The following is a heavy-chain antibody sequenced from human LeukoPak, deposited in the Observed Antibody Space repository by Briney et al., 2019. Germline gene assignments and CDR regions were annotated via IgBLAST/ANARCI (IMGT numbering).Heavy chain of an antibody. D-gene: IGHD3-10*01. CDR1: GYTFGSYA. Sequence: GGSLRLSCAASGYTFGSYALGWVRQAPGKGLEWVAIISGRGHITYYANSVKGRFSISRDNSKHTMYMQTNSLRVEDTAMYYCVRGGSQPITMHVFDFWGQGTLVSVSS. V-gene: IGHV3-23*01. CDR2: ISGRGHIT. J-gene: IGHJ4*02. CDR3: VRGGSQPITMHVFDF.